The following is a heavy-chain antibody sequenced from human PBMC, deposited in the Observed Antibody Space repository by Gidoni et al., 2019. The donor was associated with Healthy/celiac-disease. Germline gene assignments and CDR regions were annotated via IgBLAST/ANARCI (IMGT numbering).Heavy chain of an antibody. Sequence: EVQLVESGGGLIQPGGSLRLSCAASGFTVSSNYMSWVRQAPGKGLEWASVIYCGGSTYYAYSVKGRFAIARDNSKNTLYLQMNSRRAEDTAVYYCARTGCYYDRRGELCDAVDIWGQGTMVTVSS. CDR3: ARTGCYYDRRGELCDAVDI. V-gene: IGHV3-53*01. CDR1: GFTVSSNY. CDR2: IYCGGST. J-gene: IGHJ3*02. D-gene: IGHD3-22*01.